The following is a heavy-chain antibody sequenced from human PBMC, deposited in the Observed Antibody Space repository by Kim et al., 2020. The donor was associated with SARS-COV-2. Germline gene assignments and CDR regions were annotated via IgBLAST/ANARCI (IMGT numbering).Heavy chain of an antibody. CDR3: ARRNLDYGDYWFDP. D-gene: IGHD4-17*01. J-gene: IGHJ5*02. V-gene: IGHV4-31*02. Sequence: PALKSRVNIAVDTSKNQFALKLSTVTAADTAVYYCARRNLDYGDYWFDPWGQGTLVTVSS.